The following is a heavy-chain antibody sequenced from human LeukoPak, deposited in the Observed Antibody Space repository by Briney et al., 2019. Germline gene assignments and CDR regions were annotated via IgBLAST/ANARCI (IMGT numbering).Heavy chain of an antibody. CDR2: ISSSGSYI. J-gene: IGHJ5*02. Sequence: TGGSLRLSCAASGFTFSTYSMNWVRQAPGKGLGWVSSISSSGSYIYYADSVKGRFTISRDNARNSLFLQMNSLRAGDTAVYYCARVSNPWGQGILVTVSS. CDR1: GFTFSTYS. CDR3: ARVSNP. V-gene: IGHV3-21*04.